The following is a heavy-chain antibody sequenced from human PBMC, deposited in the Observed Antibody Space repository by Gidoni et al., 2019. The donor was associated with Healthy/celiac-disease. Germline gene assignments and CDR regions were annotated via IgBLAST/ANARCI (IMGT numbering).Heavy chain of an antibody. CDR1: GYTFTGYY. J-gene: IGHJ5*02. D-gene: IGHD6-13*01. CDR3: ARGTRKGQQLFHNWFDP. V-gene: IGHV1-2*02. Sequence: QVQLVQSGAEVKKPGASVKVSCKASGYTFTGYYMHWGRQAPGQGLEWMGWINPNSGGTNYAQKFQGRVTMTRDTSISTAYMELSRLRSDDTAVYYCARGTRKGQQLFHNWFDPWGQGTLVTVSS. CDR2: INPNSGGT.